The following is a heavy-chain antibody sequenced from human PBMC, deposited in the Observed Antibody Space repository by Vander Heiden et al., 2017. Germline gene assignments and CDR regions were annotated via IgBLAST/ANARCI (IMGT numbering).Heavy chain of an antibody. Sequence: QVQLVQSGAEVKKPGASVKVSCKASGYTFTGYYMHWLRKAPGQGLEWMGWINPNSGGTNYAQKFQGRVTMTRDTSISTAYMELSRLRSDDTAVYYCARDLGPYYDILTGYSQPPHAFDIWGQGTMVTVSS. V-gene: IGHV1-2*02. J-gene: IGHJ3*02. CDR3: ARDLGPYYDILTGYSQPPHAFDI. CDR1: GYTFTGYY. CDR2: INPNSGGT. D-gene: IGHD3-9*01.